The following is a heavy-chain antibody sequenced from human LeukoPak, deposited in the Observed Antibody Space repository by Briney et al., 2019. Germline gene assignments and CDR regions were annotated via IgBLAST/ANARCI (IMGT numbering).Heavy chain of an antibody. CDR1: GYTFIINY. CDR2: INPSGGST. Sequence: ASVKVSCKASGYTFIINYMHWVRQAPGQGLEWMGIINPSGGSTSYAQKFQGRVTMTRDMSTSTVYMELSSLGSEDTAVYYCASGPLNDAFDIWGQGTTVTVSS. CDR3: ASGPLNDAFDI. V-gene: IGHV1-46*01. J-gene: IGHJ3*02. D-gene: IGHD3-16*02.